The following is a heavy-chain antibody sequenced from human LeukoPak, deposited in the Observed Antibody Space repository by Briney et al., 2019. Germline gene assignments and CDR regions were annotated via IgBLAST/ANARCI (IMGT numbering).Heavy chain of an antibody. V-gene: IGHV1-18*01. CDR3: ARDDSYGRKYYYGMAV. CDR1: GYTFTSYG. D-gene: IGHD5-18*01. CDR2: ISAYNGNT. J-gene: IGHJ6*02. Sequence: GASVKVSCKASGYTFTSYGISWVRQAPGQGLECMGWISAYNGNTNYAQKLQGRGTMTTDTSTSTAYMELRSLRPDDTAVYCCARDDSYGRKYYYGMAVWGQGTTVTVSS.